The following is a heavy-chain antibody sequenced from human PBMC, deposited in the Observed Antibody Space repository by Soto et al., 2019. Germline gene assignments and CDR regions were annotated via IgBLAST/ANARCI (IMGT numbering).Heavy chain of an antibody. Sequence: EVPVVESGGGLVQTGGSLRLSCAAAGFSVTSNYMTWVRQAPGKGLEWISVIFSGGDTYYADSVKGRFTISRDKSKSKVYLKINNLKDDDTAVYYCAAHQAASHGGQGTLVTVSS. D-gene: IGHD2-15*01. CDR1: GFSVTSNY. J-gene: IGHJ4*02. CDR3: AAHQAASH. CDR2: IFSGGDT. V-gene: IGHV3-66*04.